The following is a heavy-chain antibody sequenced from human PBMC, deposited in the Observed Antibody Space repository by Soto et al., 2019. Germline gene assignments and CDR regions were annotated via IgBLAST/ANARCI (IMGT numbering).Heavy chain of an antibody. J-gene: IGHJ5*02. CDR2: ISAYNGNT. D-gene: IGHD6-13*01. CDR1: GYTFTSYS. CDR3: ARAIAAAGTGNWFDP. Sequence: QVQLVQSGAEVKKPGASVKVSCKASGYTFTSYSISWVRQAPGQGLEWMGWISAYNGNTNYAQKRQGRVTMTTDTSTSTAYMELRSLRSDDTAVYYCARAIAAAGTGNWFDPWGQGTLVTVSS. V-gene: IGHV1-18*01.